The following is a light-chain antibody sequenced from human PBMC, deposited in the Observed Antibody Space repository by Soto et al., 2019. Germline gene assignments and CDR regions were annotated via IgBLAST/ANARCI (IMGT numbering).Light chain of an antibody. CDR2: RDS. CDR1: NIGSKN. J-gene: IGLJ2*01. Sequence: SSELTQPLSVSVALGQTARITCGGNNIGSKNVHWYQQKPGQAPVLVIYRDSNRPSGIPERFSGSNSGNTATLTISRAQAGDEADYYCQVWDSSTGLFGGGTQLTVL. V-gene: IGLV3-9*01. CDR3: QVWDSSTGL.